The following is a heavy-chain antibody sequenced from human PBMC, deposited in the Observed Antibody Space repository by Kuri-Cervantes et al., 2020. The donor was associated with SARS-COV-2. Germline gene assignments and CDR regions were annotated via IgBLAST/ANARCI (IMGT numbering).Heavy chain of an antibody. V-gene: IGHV3-30*04. Sequence: GGSLRLSCTGSGFTFSSYAMHWVRQAPGKGLEWMAVISYGGSDKYYADSVKGRFTISRDKSKNTLYLQMSSRRAEDTAVYYCARDPVSCYDYASAFDYLAQGTLVTVSS. CDR2: ISYGGSDK. D-gene: IGHD5-12*01. J-gene: IGHJ4*02. CDR1: GFTFSSYA. CDR3: ARDPVSCYDYASAFDY.